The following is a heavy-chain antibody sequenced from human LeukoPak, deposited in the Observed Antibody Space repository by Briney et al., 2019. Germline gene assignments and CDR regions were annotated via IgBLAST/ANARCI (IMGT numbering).Heavy chain of an antibody. J-gene: IGHJ4*02. CDR3: AKDGGGYDTSGYYYGDY. Sequence: GGSLRLSCAASGFTFSSYAMAWVRQAPGKGLEWVSTISGSGGSTYYADSVKGRFTISRDNSKNTLYLQMNSLRAEDTAVYYCAKDGGGYDTSGYYYGDYWGQGTLVTVSS. CDR2: ISGSGGST. V-gene: IGHV3-23*01. D-gene: IGHD3-22*01. CDR1: GFTFSSYA.